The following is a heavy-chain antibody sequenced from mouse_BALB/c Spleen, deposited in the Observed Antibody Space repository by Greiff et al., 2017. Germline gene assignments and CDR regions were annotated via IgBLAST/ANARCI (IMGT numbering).Heavy chain of an antibody. J-gene: IGHJ3*01. Sequence: QVQLKESGAELMKPGASVKISCKATGYTFSSYWIEWVKQRPGHGLEWIGEILPGSGSTNYNEKFKGKATFTADTSSNTAYMQLSSLTSEDSAVYYCVYGYDAAWFAYWGQGTLVTVSA. CDR2: ILPGSGST. CDR1: GYTFSSYW. CDR3: VYGYDAAWFAY. V-gene: IGHV1-9*01. D-gene: IGHD2-2*01.